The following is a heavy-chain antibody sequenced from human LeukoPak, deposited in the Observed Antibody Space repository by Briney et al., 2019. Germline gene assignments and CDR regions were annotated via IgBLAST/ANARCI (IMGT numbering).Heavy chain of an antibody. CDR1: GFTFDDYA. Sequence: GGSLRLSCAASGFTFDDYAMHWVRQAPGKGLEWVSGISWNSGSIGYADSVKGRFTISRDNAKNSLYLQMNSLRAEDMALYYCAKGLYGSGSFGAFDIWGQGTMVTVSS. CDR2: ISWNSGSI. J-gene: IGHJ3*02. D-gene: IGHD3-10*01. V-gene: IGHV3-9*03. CDR3: AKGLYGSGSFGAFDI.